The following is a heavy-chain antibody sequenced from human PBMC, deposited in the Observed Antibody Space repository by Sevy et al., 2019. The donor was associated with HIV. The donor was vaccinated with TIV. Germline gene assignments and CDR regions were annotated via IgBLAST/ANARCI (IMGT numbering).Heavy chain of an antibody. CDR3: ASSNRYDSCGYYYDY. Sequence: GGSLRLSCAASGFTVSSNYMSWVRQAPGKGLEWVSVIYSGGSTYYADSVKGRFTISRDNSKNTLYLHMNSLRAEDTAVYYCASSNRYDSCGYYYDYWGQGTLVTVSS. D-gene: IGHD3-22*01. J-gene: IGHJ4*02. CDR2: IYSGGST. CDR1: GFTVSSNY. V-gene: IGHV3-53*01.